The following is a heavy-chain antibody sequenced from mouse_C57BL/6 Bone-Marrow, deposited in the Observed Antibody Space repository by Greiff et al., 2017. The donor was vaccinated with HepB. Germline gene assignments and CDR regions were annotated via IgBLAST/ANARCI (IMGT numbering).Heavy chain of an antibody. CDR2: IDPDNDDT. D-gene: IGHD1-2*01. CDR1: GFNIKDDY. V-gene: IGHV14-4*01. Sequence: EVQLQQSGAELVRPGASVKLSCTASGFNIKDDYMHWVKQRPEQGLEWIGWIDPDNDDTEYASKFQGKATITADTSSNTAYLQLSSLTSEDTAVYYCTTSYYGPHYDYWGQGTTLTVSA. CDR3: TTSYYGPHYDY. J-gene: IGHJ2*01.